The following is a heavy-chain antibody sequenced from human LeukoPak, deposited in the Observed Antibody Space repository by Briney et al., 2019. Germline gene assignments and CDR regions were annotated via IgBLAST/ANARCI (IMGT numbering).Heavy chain of an antibody. CDR2: ISYDGSNK. Sequence: GGSLRLSCAASGFTFSSYAMHWVRQAPGKGLEWVAVISYDGSNKYYADSVKGRFTISRDNSKNTLYLQMNSLRAEDTAVYYCARDGPRRGSYNSGSFDYWGQGTLVTVSS. CDR1: GFTFSSYA. D-gene: IGHD6-19*01. V-gene: IGHV3-30*04. J-gene: IGHJ4*02. CDR3: ARDGPRRGSYNSGSFDY.